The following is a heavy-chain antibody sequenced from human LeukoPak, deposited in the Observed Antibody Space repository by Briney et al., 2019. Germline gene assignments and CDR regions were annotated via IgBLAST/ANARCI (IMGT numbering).Heavy chain of an antibody. V-gene: IGHV3-74*01. CDR2: INSDGSSA. D-gene: IGHD3-10*01. Sequence: GGSLRLSCAASGFTFSSYAMSWVRQAPGKGLVWVSRINSDGSSASYADSVKGRFTISRDNAKNTLYLQMNSLRAEDTAVYYCGQSSPVLLWSWGQGTLVTVSS. J-gene: IGHJ5*02. CDR3: GQSSPVLLWS. CDR1: GFTFSSYA.